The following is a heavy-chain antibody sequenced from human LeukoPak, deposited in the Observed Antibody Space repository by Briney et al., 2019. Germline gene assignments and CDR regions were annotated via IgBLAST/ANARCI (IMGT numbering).Heavy chain of an antibody. V-gene: IGHV1-18*03. CDR1: GYTFTSYG. J-gene: IGHJ4*02. CDR2: ISPYNGNT. D-gene: IGHD6-19*01. Sequence: ASVTVSCKSSGYTFTSYGITWVRQAPGQGLEWMGWISPYNGNTKYAQKVQGRVTMTTDTSTSTVYMELRSLSSDDMAVYYCAREDGSGCYELDYWGQGTLVTVSS. CDR3: AREDGSGCYELDY.